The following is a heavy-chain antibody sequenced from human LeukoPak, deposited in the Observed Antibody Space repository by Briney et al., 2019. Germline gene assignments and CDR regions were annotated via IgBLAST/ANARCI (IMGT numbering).Heavy chain of an antibody. Sequence: SVTVSCKASGYTFTGYYMHWVRQAPGQGLEWMGGIIPIFGTANYAQKFQGRVTSTADESTSTAYMELSSLRSEDTAVYYCASVTDSSGYYCWGQGTMVTVSS. CDR3: ASVTDSSGYYC. CDR1: GYTFTGYY. CDR2: IIPIFGTA. J-gene: IGHJ3*01. V-gene: IGHV1-69*13. D-gene: IGHD3-22*01.